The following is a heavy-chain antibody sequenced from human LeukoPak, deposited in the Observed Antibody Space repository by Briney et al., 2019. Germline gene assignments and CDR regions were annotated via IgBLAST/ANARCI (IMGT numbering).Heavy chain of an antibody. V-gene: IGHV4-4*09. D-gene: IGHD3-22*01. CDR2: IYTSGST. CDR1: GGSISSYY. J-gene: IGHJ4*02. CDR3: ARHNRSGYYYSFDY. Sequence: PSETLSLTCTVSGGSISSYYWSWIRQPPGKGLEWIGYIYTSGSTNYNPSLKSRVTISVDTSKNQFSLKLSSVTAADTAVYYCARHNRSGYYYSFDYWGQGTLVTVSS.